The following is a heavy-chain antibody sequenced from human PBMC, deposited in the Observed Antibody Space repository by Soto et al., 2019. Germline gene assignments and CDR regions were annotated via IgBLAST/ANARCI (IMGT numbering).Heavy chain of an antibody. D-gene: IGHD3-10*01. CDR3: TRAAWFPYLSFY. V-gene: IGHV3-48*03. CDR1: GFTFSRFE. CDR2: ISSSGSTA. Sequence: LRLSCAASGFTFSRFELHWVRQAPGKGLEWISYISSSGSTAYYASSVEGRFTISRDNANNSVYLQMDSLRAEDTALYYCTRAAWFPYLSFYWGQGALVTVSS. J-gene: IGHJ4*02.